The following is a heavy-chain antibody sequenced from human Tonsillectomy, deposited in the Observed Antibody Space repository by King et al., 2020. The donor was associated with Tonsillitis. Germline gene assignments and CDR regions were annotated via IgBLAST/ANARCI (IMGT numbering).Heavy chain of an antibody. D-gene: IGHD2-2*01. CDR2: ISYDGSNK. CDR3: ARDIVVVPADY. CDR1: GFTFSSYA. V-gene: IGHV3-30-3*01. Sequence: QVQLVQSGGGVVQPGRSLRLSCAASGFTFSSYAIHWVRQAPGKGLEWVAVISYDGSNKYYADSVKGRFTISRDNSKNTLYLQMNSLRAEDTAVYYCARDIVVVPADYWGQGTLVTVPS. J-gene: IGHJ4*02.